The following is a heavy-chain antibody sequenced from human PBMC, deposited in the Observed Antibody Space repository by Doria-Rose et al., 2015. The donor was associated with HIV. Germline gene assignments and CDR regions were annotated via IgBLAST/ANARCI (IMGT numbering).Heavy chain of an antibody. CDR1: GVSLSSPGMG. D-gene: IGHD6-13*01. Sequence: SGPVLVKPTETLTLTCTVSGVSLSSPGMGVSWIRQPPGKALEWLANIYPDDERSYKTSLKSRLTISRGTSNSQVVLTMTDMDPVDTATYYCARIKSSRWYHKYFFDFWGQGTLVIVSA. CDR2: IYPDDER. V-gene: IGHV2-26*01. J-gene: IGHJ4*02. CDR3: ARIKSSRWYHKYFFDF.